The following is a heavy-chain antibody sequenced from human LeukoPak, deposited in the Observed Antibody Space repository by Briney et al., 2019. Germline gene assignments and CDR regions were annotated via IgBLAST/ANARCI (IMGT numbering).Heavy chain of an antibody. J-gene: IGHJ3*02. CDR3: ARVASGMPTPDAFDI. Sequence: GASMKVSCKASGGTFSSYAISWVRQAPGQGLEWMGGIIPIFGTANYAQKFQGRVTIATDESTSTAYMELSSLRSEDTAVYYCARVASGMPTPDAFDIWGQGTMVTVSS. D-gene: IGHD1-26*01. CDR1: GGTFSSYA. CDR2: IIPIFGTA. V-gene: IGHV1-69*05.